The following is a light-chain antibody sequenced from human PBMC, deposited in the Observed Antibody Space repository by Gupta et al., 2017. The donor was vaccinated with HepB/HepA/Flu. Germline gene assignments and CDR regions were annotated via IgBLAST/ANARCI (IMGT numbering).Light chain of an antibody. J-gene: IGLJ2*01. CDR1: SSNIGAGYD. CDR3: QSYDVSLSGSGV. Sequence: SVLTRPPSVSGAPGQRVTTACTGSSSNIGAGYDVHWYRQLPGTAPKLLIYGNNNRPQGVPDRVSGSKSGPSASLAITGLQAEDEADYYCQSYDVSLSGSGVFGGGTKLTVL. CDR2: GNN. V-gene: IGLV1-40*01.